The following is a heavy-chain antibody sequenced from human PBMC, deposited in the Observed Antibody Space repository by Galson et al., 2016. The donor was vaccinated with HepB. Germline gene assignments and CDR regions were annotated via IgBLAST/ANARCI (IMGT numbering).Heavy chain of an antibody. D-gene: IGHD2-15*01. V-gene: IGHV1-46*02. J-gene: IGHJ4*02. Sequence: SVKVSCKASGYTFNSHYMHWARQAPGQGLEWMGIMNPSGGATSYPQKFRGRNTMTRDTSTNTVYMELSSLRSEDTAVYYCARDPLFCSGGRCYRDAYNCPDYWGQGTLVTVSS. CDR2: MNPSGGAT. CDR1: GYTFNSHY. CDR3: ARDPLFCSGGRCYRDAYNCPDY.